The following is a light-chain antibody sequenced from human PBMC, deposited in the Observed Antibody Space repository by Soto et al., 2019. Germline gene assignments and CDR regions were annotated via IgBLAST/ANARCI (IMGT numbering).Light chain of an antibody. V-gene: IGKV1-39*01. J-gene: IGKJ1*01. CDR2: AAS. CDR1: QSISSY. CDR3: QQIYSTLLWT. Sequence: DIQMTQSPSSLSASVGDRVTITCRASQSISSYLNWYQQKPGKAPKLLIYAASILKSGVPSRFSGSGSGTDFTLTISILQPKDFATYYCQQIYSTLLWTFGQGTKVDIK.